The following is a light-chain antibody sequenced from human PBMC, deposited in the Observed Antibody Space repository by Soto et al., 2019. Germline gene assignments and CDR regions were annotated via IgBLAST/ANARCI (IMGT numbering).Light chain of an antibody. CDR2: EVS. CDR1: SNDVGGYNY. J-gene: IGLJ3*02. Sequence: QSALTQPASVSGSPGQSITIACTGTSNDVGGYNYGSWYQQHPGKAPQLIIYEVSNRPSGVSHRFSGSKSGDTASLTISGLQAEDGADYYCSSYTALSTWVFGGGTKLTVL. V-gene: IGLV2-14*01. CDR3: SSYTALSTWV.